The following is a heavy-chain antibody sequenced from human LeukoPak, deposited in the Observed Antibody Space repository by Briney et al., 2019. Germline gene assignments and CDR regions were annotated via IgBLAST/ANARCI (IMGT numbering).Heavy chain of an antibody. Sequence: SQTLSLTCTVSGGSISSGDYYWSWIRQPPGKGLEWIGYIYHSGSTYYNPSLKSRVTISVDRSKNQFSLKLSSVTAADTAVYYCARDSPRPYGSGSSTDYWGQGTLVTVSS. CDR3: ARDSPRPYGSGSSTDY. V-gene: IGHV4-30-4*01. CDR1: GGSISSGDYY. D-gene: IGHD3-10*01. CDR2: IYHSGST. J-gene: IGHJ4*02.